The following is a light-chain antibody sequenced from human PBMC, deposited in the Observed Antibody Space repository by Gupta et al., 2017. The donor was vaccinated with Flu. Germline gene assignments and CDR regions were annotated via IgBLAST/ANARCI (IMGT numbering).Light chain of an antibody. J-gene: IGLJ1*01. V-gene: IGLV3-21*02. CDR1: NIGTIG. CDR2: DDS. Sequence: SYVLTQPPSVSVAPGQTARITCGADNIGTIGVHWYHQKPGQAPVLVMCDDSDRPSGIPERFSGSNSGNTATLTISRVEAGDEADYYCQVWDSNSDHLYVFGPGTRVSVL. CDR3: QVWDSNSDHLYV.